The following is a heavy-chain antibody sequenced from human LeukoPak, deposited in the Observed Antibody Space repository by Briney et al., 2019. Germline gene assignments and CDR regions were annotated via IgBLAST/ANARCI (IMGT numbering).Heavy chain of an antibody. CDR2: ISAYNGNT. D-gene: IGHD3-3*01. V-gene: IGHV1-18*01. Sequence: ASVKVSCKASGYTFTSYDINWVRQAPGQGLEWMGWISAYNGNTNYAQKLQGRVTMTTDTSTSTAYMELRSLRSDDTAVYYCARDYDFWSGYYSDYWGQGTLVTVSS. CDR1: GYTFTSYD. CDR3: ARDYDFWSGYYSDY. J-gene: IGHJ4*02.